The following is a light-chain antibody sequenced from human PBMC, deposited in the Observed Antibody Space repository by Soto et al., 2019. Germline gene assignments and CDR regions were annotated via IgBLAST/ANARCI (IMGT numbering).Light chain of an antibody. Sequence: EIVLTQSPGTLSLSPGERATLSCRASQSVSNNYLAWYQRKPGQAPRLLIHGASTRATGIPARFSGSGSGTEFTLTISSLQSEDFAVYYCQQYNNWPRTFGQGTKVDI. CDR3: QQYNNWPRT. CDR1: QSVSNN. V-gene: IGKV3-15*01. J-gene: IGKJ1*01. CDR2: GAS.